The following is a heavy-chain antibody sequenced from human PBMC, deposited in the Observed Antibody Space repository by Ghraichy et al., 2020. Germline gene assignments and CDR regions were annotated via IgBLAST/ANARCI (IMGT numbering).Heavy chain of an antibody. CDR2: ISAYHGNT. CDR3: ARDGPFCTNGVCSPY. D-gene: IGHD2-8*01. Sequence: ASVKVSCKASGYTFTNYGISWVRQAPGQGLEWMGWISAYHGNTNYAQKLQGRVTMTTDTSTSTAYMELRSLRSDDTAVFYCARDGPFCTNGVCSPYWGQGTLVTVSS. J-gene: IGHJ4*02. V-gene: IGHV1-18*01. CDR1: GYTFTNYG.